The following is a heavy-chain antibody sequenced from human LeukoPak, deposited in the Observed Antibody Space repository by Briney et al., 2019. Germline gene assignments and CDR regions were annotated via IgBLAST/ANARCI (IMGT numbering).Heavy chain of an antibody. J-gene: IGHJ4*02. V-gene: IGHV4-4*07. CDR1: GGSISSYY. CDR3: AREGYSYISEGFDY. Sequence: TSETLSLTCTVSGGSISSYYWSWIRQPAGKGLEWIGRIYTSGGTYYNPSLKSRVTISVDTSKNQFSLKLTSVTAADTAVYYCAREGYSYISEGFDYWGQGTLVTVSS. D-gene: IGHD5-18*01. CDR2: IYTSGGT.